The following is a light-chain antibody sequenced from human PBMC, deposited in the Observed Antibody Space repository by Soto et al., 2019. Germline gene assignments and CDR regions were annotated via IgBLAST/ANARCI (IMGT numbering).Light chain of an antibody. CDR1: QSVSSY. CDR3: QQYNSWPPIT. V-gene: IGKV3-11*01. CDR2: DAS. J-gene: IGKJ5*01. Sequence: IVLTQSPATLSLSPGERATLCCSASQSVSSYLAWYQQKPGQAPRLLIYDASNRATGIPARFSGSGSGTDFTLTISRLEPEDFVVYYCQQYNSWPPITFGQGTRLEIK.